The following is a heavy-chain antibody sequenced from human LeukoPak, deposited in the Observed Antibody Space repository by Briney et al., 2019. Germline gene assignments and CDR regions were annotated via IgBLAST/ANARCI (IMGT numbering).Heavy chain of an antibody. D-gene: IGHD5-18*01. Sequence: SETLSLTCTVSGGSVSSGSYYWSWIRQPPGKGLEWIGYIYYSGGTNYNPSLKSRVTISVDTSKNQFSLKLSSVTAADTAVYYCARGGSYGFPFYFDYWGQGTLVTVSS. J-gene: IGHJ4*02. V-gene: IGHV4-61*01. CDR3: ARGGSYGFPFYFDY. CDR2: IYYSGGT. CDR1: GGSVSSGSYY.